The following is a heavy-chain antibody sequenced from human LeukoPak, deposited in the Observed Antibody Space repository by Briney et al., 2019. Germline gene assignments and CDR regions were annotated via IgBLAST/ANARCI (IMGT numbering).Heavy chain of an antibody. CDR1: GYTFTGYY. CDR2: INPNSGGT. V-gene: IGHV1-2*02. CDR3: ARDFDY. J-gene: IGHJ4*02. Sequence: GASVKVSCKASGYTFTGYYIHWVRQAPGQGLEWMGWINPNSGGTDYAQRFQGRVTMTRDTSISTAYMELSRLTSDDTALYYCARDFDYWGQGTLITVSS.